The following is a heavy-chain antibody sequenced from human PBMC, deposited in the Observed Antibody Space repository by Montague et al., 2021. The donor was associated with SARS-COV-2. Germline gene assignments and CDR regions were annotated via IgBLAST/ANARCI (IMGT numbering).Heavy chain of an antibody. J-gene: IGHJ6*02. CDR2: ISSNSDFV. V-gene: IGHV3-21*06. CDR1: GFSFSHHN. D-gene: IGHD3-3*02. Sequence: SLRLSCAASGFSFSHHNMNWVRQAPGKGLEWVSFISSNSDFVHYADSVKGRFTISRDNAKNTLYLQMNSLSAEDSALYYCAREGGVSIFGVIIRSTNYYYGLDVWGHGTTVTVSS. CDR3: AREGGVSIFGVIIRSTNYYYGLDV.